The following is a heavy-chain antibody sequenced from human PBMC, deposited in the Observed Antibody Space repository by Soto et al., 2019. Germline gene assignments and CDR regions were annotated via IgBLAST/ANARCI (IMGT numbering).Heavy chain of an antibody. J-gene: IGHJ4*02. D-gene: IGHD7-27*01. CDR1: GFSLSTSGVG. CDR2: LYWYDDK. Sequence: QITLKESGPTLVKPTQTLTLTCTFSGFSLSTSGVGVGWIRQPPGKALEWLAFLYWYDDKRYSPSLKSRLTLTTDTSKNQVLHTMTNMDPVDTATYYCARTSVNWGSRGLVDYWGQGTLVTVAS. V-gene: IGHV2-5*01. CDR3: ARTSVNWGSRGLVDY.